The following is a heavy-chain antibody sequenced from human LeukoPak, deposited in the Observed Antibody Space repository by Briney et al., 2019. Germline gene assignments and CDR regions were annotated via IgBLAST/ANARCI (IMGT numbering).Heavy chain of an antibody. CDR1: GFTFSSYS. Sequence: GGSLRLSCAASGFTFSSYSMNWVRQAPGKGLEWVSYISSSSSTIYYADSVKGRFTISRDDSKNTLYLQMNSLKTEDTAVYYCTTDRSTEDFGYWGQGTLVTVSS. J-gene: IGHJ4*02. V-gene: IGHV3-48*01. CDR2: ISSSSSTI. CDR3: TTDRSTEDFGY. D-gene: IGHD2-2*01.